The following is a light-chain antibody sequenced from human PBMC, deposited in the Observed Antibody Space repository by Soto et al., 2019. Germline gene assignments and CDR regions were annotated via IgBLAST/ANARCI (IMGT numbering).Light chain of an antibody. CDR2: RAS. CDR3: QRQNGWPIT. J-gene: IGKJ5*01. CDR1: QNIGSN. Sequence: EMLMTQSPATLSVSPGERATLSCRASQNIGSNLAWYQRKPGQAPSLLIYRASTRAPGVPARFSGSGSGTEFTLAISSLQSEDFGVYYCQRQNGWPITFGQGTRLEIK. V-gene: IGKV3-15*01.